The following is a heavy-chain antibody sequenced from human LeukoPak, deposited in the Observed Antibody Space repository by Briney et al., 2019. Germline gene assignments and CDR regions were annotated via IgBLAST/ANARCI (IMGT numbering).Heavy chain of an antibody. V-gene: IGHV4-34*01. CDR1: GGSFSGYY. CDR3: ARGALRYAFDI. Sequence: SETLSLTCAVYGGSFSGYYWSWIRQPPGKGLEWIGEINHSGSTNYNPSLKSRVTISVDKPKNQFSLKMGSVTAADTAVYSCARGALRYAFDIWGQGTVVTVSS. J-gene: IGHJ3*02. CDR2: INHSGST.